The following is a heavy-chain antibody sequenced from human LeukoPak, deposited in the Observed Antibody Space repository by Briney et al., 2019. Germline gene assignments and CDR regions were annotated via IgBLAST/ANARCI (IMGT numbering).Heavy chain of an antibody. V-gene: IGHV4-39*01. Sequence: SETLSLTCTVSGGSISSSSYYWGWIRQPPGKGLEWIGSIDYSGSTYYNPSLKSRVTISVDTSKNQFSLKLSSVTAADTAVYYCASTRRSSVVGAINWFDPWGQGTLVTVSS. CDR1: GGSISSSSYY. CDR3: ASTRRSSVVGAINWFDP. J-gene: IGHJ5*02. D-gene: IGHD1-26*01. CDR2: IDYSGST.